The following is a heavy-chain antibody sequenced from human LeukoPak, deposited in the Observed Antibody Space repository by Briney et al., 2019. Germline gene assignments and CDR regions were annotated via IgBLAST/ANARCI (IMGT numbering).Heavy chain of an antibody. CDR1: TFTFTSYW. CDR3: ARDRTGNNDFWSGYTTFFDY. Sequence: GGSLRLSCAASTFTFTSYWKSWVRQAPGKGLEWVAKINKDGSEKYYVDSVKGRFTISRDNAKNSLYLQMNSLRAEDTAVYYCARDRTGNNDFWSGYTTFFDYWGQGTLVTVSS. D-gene: IGHD3-3*01. J-gene: IGHJ4*02. CDR2: INKDGSEK. V-gene: IGHV3-7*01.